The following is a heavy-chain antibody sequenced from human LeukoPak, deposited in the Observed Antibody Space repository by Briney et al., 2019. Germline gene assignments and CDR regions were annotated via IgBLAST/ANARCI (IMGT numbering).Heavy chain of an antibody. CDR2: ISGSGGST. CDR3: AKDPRVGSRVATPCH. D-gene: IGHD5-24*01. Sequence: SGGSLRLSCAASGFTFSSYAMSRVRQAPGKGLEWVSAISGSGGSTYYADSVKGRFTISRDNSKSTLFLQMNSLRAEDTAVYYCAKDPRVGSRVATPCHWGQGTLVTVSS. V-gene: IGHV3-23*01. J-gene: IGHJ4*02. CDR1: GFTFSSYA.